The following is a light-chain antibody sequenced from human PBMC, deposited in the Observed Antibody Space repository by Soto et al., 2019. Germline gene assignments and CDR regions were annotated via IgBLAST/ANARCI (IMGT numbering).Light chain of an antibody. V-gene: IGKV3-11*01. CDR2: DAS. Sequence: EIVLTQSPATLSLSPGERATLSCRASQSVRSYLAWYQQKPCQAPRLLIYDASNRATGIPARFSGSGSGTDFTLTISSLEPEDFAVYHCQQRANWPLTFGGGTKVEIK. CDR3: QQRANWPLT. J-gene: IGKJ4*01. CDR1: QSVRSY.